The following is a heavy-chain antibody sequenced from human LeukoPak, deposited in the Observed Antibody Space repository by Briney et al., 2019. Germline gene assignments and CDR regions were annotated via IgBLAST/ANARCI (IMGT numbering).Heavy chain of an antibody. CDR2: ISGSGGST. CDR3: AKVRVATIYFDY. J-gene: IGHJ4*02. D-gene: IGHD5-12*01. V-gene: IGHV3-23*01. CDR1: GFTFTSYA. Sequence: GGTLRLSCAASGFTFTSYAMSWVRQAPGKGLEGASAISGSGGSTYYADSVKGRFTISRDNSKNTLYLQMNSLRAEDTAVYYCAKVRVATIYFDYWGQGTLVTVSS.